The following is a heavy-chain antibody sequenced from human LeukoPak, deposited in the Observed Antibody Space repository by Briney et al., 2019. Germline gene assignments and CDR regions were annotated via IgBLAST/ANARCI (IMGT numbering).Heavy chain of an antibody. Sequence: GGSLRLSCAASGFTFRTYTMNWVRQAPGKRLEWVSSISSDSRYIYYADSVKGRFTISRDNAQNSLYLQMNSLRVEDTAVYYCARAQYYFDSSGYFDYWGQGTLVTVSS. D-gene: IGHD3-22*01. J-gene: IGHJ4*02. V-gene: IGHV3-21*01. CDR3: ARAQYYFDSSGYFDY. CDR2: ISSDSRYI. CDR1: GFTFRTYT.